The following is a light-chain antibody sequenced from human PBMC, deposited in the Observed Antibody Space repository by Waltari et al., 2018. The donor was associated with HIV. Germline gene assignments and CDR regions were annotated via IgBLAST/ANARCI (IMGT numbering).Light chain of an antibody. CDR3: QAWDRSVV. CDR1: QLGDKF. CDR2: QDS. V-gene: IGLV3-1*01. J-gene: IGLJ2*01. Sequence: SYELTQPPSVSVSPGQTASITCSGDQLGDKFVCWYQQRPGQPPVLVMYQDSKRPLGIPERFSGSNSGNTATLTITGTQSMDEADYYCQAWDRSVVFGGGTKLTVL.